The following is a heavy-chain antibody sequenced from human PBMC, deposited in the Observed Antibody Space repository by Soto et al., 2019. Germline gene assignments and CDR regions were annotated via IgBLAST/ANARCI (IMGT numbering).Heavy chain of an antibody. Sequence: GASVKVSCKASGYTFTSYDINWVRQATGQGLEWMGWMNPNSGNTGYAQKFQGRVTMTRNTSISTAYMELSSLRSEDTAVYYCARGFSGCSGGSCDKGFSWIDPWGQGTLVTVSS. CDR2: MNPNSGNT. CDR1: GYTFTSYD. V-gene: IGHV1-8*01. D-gene: IGHD2-15*01. CDR3: ARGFSGCSGGSCDKGFSWIDP. J-gene: IGHJ5*02.